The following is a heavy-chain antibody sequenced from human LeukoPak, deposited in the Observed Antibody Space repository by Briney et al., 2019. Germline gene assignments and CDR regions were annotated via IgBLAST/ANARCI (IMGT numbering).Heavy chain of an antibody. CDR2: FDPEDGET. D-gene: IGHD2-15*01. J-gene: IGHJ3*02. V-gene: IGHV1-24*01. Sequence: ASVKVSCKVSGYTLTELSMHWVRQAPGKGLEWMGGFDPEDGETIYAQKFQGGVTMTEDTSTDTAYMELSSLRSEDTAVYYCATDDAIRYCSGGSCYGAFDIWGQGTMVTVSS. CDR3: ATDDAIRYCSGGSCYGAFDI. CDR1: GYTLTELS.